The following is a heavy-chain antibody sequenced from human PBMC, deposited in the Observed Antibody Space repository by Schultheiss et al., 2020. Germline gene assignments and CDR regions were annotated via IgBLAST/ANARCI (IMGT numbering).Heavy chain of an antibody. CDR3: AREGATTTGGMDV. V-gene: IGHV3-43*01. CDR1: GFTFDDYT. Sequence: GGSLRLSCAASGFTFDDYTMHWVRQAPGKGLEWVSLISWDGGSTYYADSVKGRFTISRDNAKNSLYLQMNSLRAEDTAVYYCAREGATTTGGMDVWGQGTTVNV. CDR2: ISWDGGST. D-gene: IGHD5-24*01. J-gene: IGHJ6*02.